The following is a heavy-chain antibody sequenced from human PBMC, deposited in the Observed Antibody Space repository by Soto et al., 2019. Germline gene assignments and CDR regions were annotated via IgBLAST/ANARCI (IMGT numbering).Heavy chain of an antibody. CDR1: GGSISSSSYY. V-gene: IGHV4-39*01. CDR3: ARTTYYYGMDV. CDR2: IYYSGST. J-gene: IGHJ6*02. Sequence: SETLSLTRTVSGGSISSSSYYWGWIRQPPGKGLEWIGSIYYSGSTYYNPSLKSRVTISVDTSKNQFSLKLSSVTAADTAVYYCARTTYYYGMDVWGQGTTVTVSS.